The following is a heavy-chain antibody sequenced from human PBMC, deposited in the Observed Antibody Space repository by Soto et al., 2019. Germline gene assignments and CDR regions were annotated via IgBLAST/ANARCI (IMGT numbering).Heavy chain of an antibody. D-gene: IGHD1-26*01. V-gene: IGHV1-69*06. J-gene: IGHJ3*02. CDR3: AREWDYSGSLKGAFDI. CDR2: IIPIFGTA. CDR1: GGTFSSYA. Sequence: QVQLVQSGANVKKPGSSVKVSCKASGGTFSSYAISWVRQAPGQGLEWMGGIIPIFGTANYAQKFQGRVTITADKSTSTAYMELSSLRSEDTAVYYCAREWDYSGSLKGAFDIWGQGTMVTVSS.